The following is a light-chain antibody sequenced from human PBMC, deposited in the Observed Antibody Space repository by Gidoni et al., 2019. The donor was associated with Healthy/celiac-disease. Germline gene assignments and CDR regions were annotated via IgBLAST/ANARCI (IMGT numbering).Light chain of an antibody. CDR2: DAS. CDR3: QQRSNWPPFLT. CDR1: QSVSSY. Sequence: EIVLTQSPATLSLSPGESATLSCRASQSVSSYLAWYQQKPGQAPRLLIYDASNRATGIPARFSGSGSGTDFTLTISSLEPAAFAVYYCQQRSNWPPFLTFGGGTKVEIK. V-gene: IGKV3-11*01. J-gene: IGKJ4*01.